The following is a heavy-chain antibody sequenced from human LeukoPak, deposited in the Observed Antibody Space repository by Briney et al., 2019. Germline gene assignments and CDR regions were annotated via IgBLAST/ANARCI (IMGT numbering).Heavy chain of an antibody. Sequence: GGPLRLSCAASGFTFSSYSMNWVRQAPGKGLEWVSSISSSSSYIYYADSVKGRFTISRDNAKNSLYLQMNSLRAEDTAVYYCARGIVVVPAGAFDIWGQGTMVTVSS. CDR1: GFTFSSYS. CDR3: ARGIVVVPAGAFDI. D-gene: IGHD2-2*01. J-gene: IGHJ3*02. V-gene: IGHV3-21*01. CDR2: ISSSSSYI.